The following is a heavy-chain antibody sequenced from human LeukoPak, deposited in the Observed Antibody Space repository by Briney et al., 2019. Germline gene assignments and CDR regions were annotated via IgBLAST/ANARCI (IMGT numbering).Heavy chain of an antibody. J-gene: IGHJ4*02. Sequence: SVKVSCKASGGTFSSYAISWVRQAPGQGLEWMGGIIPIFGTANYAQKFQGRVTITTDESTSTAYMELSSLRSEDTAVYYCAGDRLWGVTAIYFDYWGQGTLVTVSS. D-gene: IGHD2-21*02. CDR1: GGTFSSYA. CDR2: IIPIFGTA. V-gene: IGHV1-69*05. CDR3: AGDRLWGVTAIYFDY.